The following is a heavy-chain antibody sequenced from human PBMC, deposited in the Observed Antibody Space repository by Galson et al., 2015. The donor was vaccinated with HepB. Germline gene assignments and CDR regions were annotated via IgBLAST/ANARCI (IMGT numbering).Heavy chain of an antibody. V-gene: IGHV3-30*18. J-gene: IGHJ4*02. CDR1: GFTFSSYG. D-gene: IGHD6-13*01. CDR3: AKDKDYKGQQLVLAYYFDY. CDR2: ISYDGSNK. Sequence: SLRLSCAASGFTFSSYGMHWVRQAPGKGLEWVAVISYDGSNKYYADSVKGRFTISRDNSKNTLYLQMNSLRAEDTAVYYCAKDKDYKGQQLVLAYYFDYWGQGTLVTVSS.